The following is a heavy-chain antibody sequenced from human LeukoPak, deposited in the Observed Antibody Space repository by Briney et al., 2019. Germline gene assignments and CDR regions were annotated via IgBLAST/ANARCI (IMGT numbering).Heavy chain of an antibody. CDR3: ARGLWPGKTKPTVTIRHPKGDYYYYMDV. CDR2: IYHSGST. V-gene: IGHV4-39*07. CDR1: GGSISSSSYY. D-gene: IGHD4-17*01. Sequence: SETLSLTCTVSGGSISSSSYYWGWIRQPPGKGLEWIGSIYHSGSTYYNPSLKSRVTIAVETSKNQFSLKLSSVTAADKAVYYCARGLWPGKTKPTVTIRHPKGDYYYYMDVWGKGTTATVSS. J-gene: IGHJ6*03.